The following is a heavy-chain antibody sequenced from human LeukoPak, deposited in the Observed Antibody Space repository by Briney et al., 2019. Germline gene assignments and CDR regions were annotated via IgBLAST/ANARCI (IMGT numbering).Heavy chain of an antibody. CDR3: AREYCSGGSCYNDAFDI. J-gene: IGHJ3*02. CDR2: ISYDGSNK. CDR1: GFIFSSYA. V-gene: IGHV3-30*04. D-gene: IGHD2-15*01. Sequence: GGSLRLSCAVSGFIFSSYAMHWVRQAPGKGLEWVAVISYDGSNKYYADSVKGRFTISRDNSRNTLYLQMNTLRAEDTAVYYCAREYCSGGSCYNDAFDIWGQGTMVTVSS.